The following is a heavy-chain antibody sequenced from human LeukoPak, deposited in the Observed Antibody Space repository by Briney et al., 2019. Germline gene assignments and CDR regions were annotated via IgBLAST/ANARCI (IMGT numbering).Heavy chain of an antibody. J-gene: IGHJ4*02. V-gene: IGHV4-61*01. CDR1: GYSISSGYY. Sequence: PSETLSLTCTVSGYSISSGYYWSWIRQPPGKGLEWIGYIYYSGSTNYNPSLKSRVTISVDTSKNQFSLKLSSVTAADTAVYYCARGVTMVRGVIYHYWGQGTLVSVSS. D-gene: IGHD3-10*01. CDR3: ARGVTMVRGVIYHY. CDR2: IYYSGST.